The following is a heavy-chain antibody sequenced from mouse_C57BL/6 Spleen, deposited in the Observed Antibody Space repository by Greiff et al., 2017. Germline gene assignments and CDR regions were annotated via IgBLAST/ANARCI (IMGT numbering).Heavy chain of an antibody. CDR1: GYAFSSSW. CDR3: AREPLTGNDDY. J-gene: IGHJ2*01. Sequence: QVQLQQSGPELVKPGASVTISCKASGYAFSSSWMNWVKQRPGKGLEWIGRIYPGEGDTNYNGKFKGKATLTADKSSSTAYMQLSSLKSEDSAVYFCAREPLTGNDDYWGQGTTLTVSS. V-gene: IGHV1-82*01. CDR2: IYPGEGDT. D-gene: IGHD4-1*01.